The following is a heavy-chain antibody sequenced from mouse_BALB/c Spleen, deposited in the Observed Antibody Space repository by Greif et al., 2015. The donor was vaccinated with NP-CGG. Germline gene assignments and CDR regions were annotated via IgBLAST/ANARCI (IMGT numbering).Heavy chain of an antibody. CDR1: GYSITSDYS. Sequence: EVQLQQSGPDLVKPSQSLSLTCTVTGYSITSDYSWHWIRQFPGNKLEWMGYIHYSGSTNYNPSLKSRISITRDTSKNQFFLQLNSVTTEDTATYYCAIFTTGGVFDYWGQGTTLTVSS. J-gene: IGHJ2*01. V-gene: IGHV3-1*02. D-gene: IGHD1-1*01. CDR3: AIFTTGGVFDY. CDR2: IHYSGST.